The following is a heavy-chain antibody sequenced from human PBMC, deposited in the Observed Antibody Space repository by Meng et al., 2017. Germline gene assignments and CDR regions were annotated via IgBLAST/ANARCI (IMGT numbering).Heavy chain of an antibody. CDR2: ISSSSSYI. J-gene: IGHJ5*02. Sequence: GGSLRLSCAASGFTFSSYSMNWVRQAPGKGLEWVSSISSSSSYIYYADSVKGRFTISRDNAKNSLYLQMNSLRAEDTAVYYCARDLYDILTGENWFDPWGQGNRVT. V-gene: IGHV3-21*01. D-gene: IGHD3-9*01. CDR3: ARDLYDILTGENWFDP. CDR1: GFTFSSYS.